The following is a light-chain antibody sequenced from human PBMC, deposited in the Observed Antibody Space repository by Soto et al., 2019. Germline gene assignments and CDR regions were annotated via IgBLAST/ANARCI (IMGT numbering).Light chain of an antibody. CDR3: QQYGSSPPNT. V-gene: IGKV3-20*01. Sequence: EIVLTQSPGTLSLSPGERATLSCRASQSVSRSYLAWYQQKPGQAPRLLIYGAYSRATGIPDRFSGSGSGTDFTLTISRLEPEDFAVYYCQQYGSSPPNTFGQGTKLEIK. CDR1: QSVSRSY. CDR2: GAY. J-gene: IGKJ2*01.